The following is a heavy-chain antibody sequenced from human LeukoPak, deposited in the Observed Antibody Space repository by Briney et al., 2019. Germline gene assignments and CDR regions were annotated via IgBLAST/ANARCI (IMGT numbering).Heavy chain of an antibody. J-gene: IGHJ4*02. Sequence: GESLKISCKDSGSNFANHWIGWVRQMPGKGLEWMGVIFPAYSNTKYSPSFQGQVTISADKSINTAYLQWSSLKASGTAMYYCARPYYYAISGPFDYWGQGTLVTVSS. D-gene: IGHD3-22*01. CDR1: GSNFANHW. V-gene: IGHV5-51*01. CDR3: ARPYYYAISGPFDY. CDR2: IFPAYSNT.